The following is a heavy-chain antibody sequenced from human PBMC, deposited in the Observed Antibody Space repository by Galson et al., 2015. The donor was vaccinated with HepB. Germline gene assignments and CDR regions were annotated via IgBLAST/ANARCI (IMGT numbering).Heavy chain of an antibody. CDR1: GFTFSGYN. D-gene: IGHD5-18*01. CDR2: ISSSSSII. Sequence: SLRLSCAASGFTFSGYNINWVRQAPGKGLEWVSYISSSSSIIYYADSVKGRFSISRDNAKNSLYLQMNSLRAEDTAVYYCARTVDTAMVKEGMDVWGQGTTVTVSS. CDR3: ARTVDTAMVKEGMDV. V-gene: IGHV3-48*01. J-gene: IGHJ6*02.